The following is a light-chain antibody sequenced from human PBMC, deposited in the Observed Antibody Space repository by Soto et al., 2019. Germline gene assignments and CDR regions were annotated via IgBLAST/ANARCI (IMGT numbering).Light chain of an antibody. V-gene: IGKV3-20*01. CDR2: GAS. CDR1: QSVRSN. CDR3: QQYGSSPLT. J-gene: IGKJ5*01. Sequence: EIVMTQSPATLSVSPGERATLSCRASQSVRSNLAWYQQKPGRAPRLLMYGASNRATGIPDRFSGSGSGTDFTLTISRLEPEDFAVYYCQQYGSSPLTFGQGTRLEIK.